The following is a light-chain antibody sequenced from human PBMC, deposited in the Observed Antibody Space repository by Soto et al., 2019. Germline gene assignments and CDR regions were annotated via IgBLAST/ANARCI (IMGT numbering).Light chain of an antibody. CDR2: AAS. V-gene: IGKV1-12*01. J-gene: IGKJ4*01. CDR3: QQAKSFPLT. CDR1: QGIGSW. Sequence: DIQMTQSPSSVSASVGDRVTITCRANQGIGSWLAWYQQKPGKAPKLLIYAASSLQSGVPSRFSGSESGTDFSLNISSLQPEDFETYYCQQAKSFPLTFGGGTKVDSK.